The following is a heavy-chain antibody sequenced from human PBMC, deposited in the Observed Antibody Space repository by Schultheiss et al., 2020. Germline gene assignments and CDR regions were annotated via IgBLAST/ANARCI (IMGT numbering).Heavy chain of an antibody. D-gene: IGHD6-13*01. J-gene: IGHJ6*02. V-gene: IGHV4-61*02. CDR1: GGSISSGSYY. Sequence: SETLSLTCTVSGGSISSGSYYWSWIRQPAGKGLEWIGRIYTSGSTYYNPSLKSRVTISVDTSKNQFSLKLSSVTAADTAVYYCAAGTERDYNFYGMDVWGQGTTVTVSS. CDR2: IYTSGST. CDR3: AAGTERDYNFYGMDV.